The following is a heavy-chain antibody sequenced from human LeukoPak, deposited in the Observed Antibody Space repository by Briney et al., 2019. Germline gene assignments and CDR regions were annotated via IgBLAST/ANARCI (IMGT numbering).Heavy chain of an antibody. V-gene: IGHV4-39*01. Sequence: SETLSLTCTVSGGSISTSSYYRGWIRQPPGKGLEWIGSISYSGSTYYNPSLKSRVTISVDTSKNQFSLKLNSVTAADTALYYCSAAYYYDSTGYYQWFDPWGQGTLVTVSA. J-gene: IGHJ5*02. CDR3: SAAYYYDSTGYYQWFDP. CDR1: GGSISTSSYY. CDR2: ISYSGST. D-gene: IGHD3-22*01.